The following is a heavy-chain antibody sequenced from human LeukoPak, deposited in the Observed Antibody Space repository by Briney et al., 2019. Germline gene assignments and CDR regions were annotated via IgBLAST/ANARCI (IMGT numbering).Heavy chain of an antibody. J-gene: IGHJ6*02. CDR2: INSSGGST. CDR1: GYTFTSYY. CDR3: ARGSPLLWFGELISFHYYYGMDV. D-gene: IGHD3-10*01. Sequence: ASVKVSCKASGYTFTSYYMHWVRRAPGQGLEWMGIINSSGGSTSYAQKFQGRVTMTRDTSTSTVYMELSSLRSEDTAVYYCARGSPLLWFGELISFHYYYGMDVWGQGTTVTVSS. V-gene: IGHV1-46*01.